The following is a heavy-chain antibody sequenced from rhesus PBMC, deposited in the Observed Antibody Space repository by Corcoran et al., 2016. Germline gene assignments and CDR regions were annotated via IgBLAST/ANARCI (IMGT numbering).Heavy chain of an antibody. D-gene: IGHD3-34*01. CDR3: ARSWGDRFDY. CDR1: GYTFTSNY. J-gene: IGHJ4*01. V-gene: IGHV1-200*01. Sequence: QVQLVQSGAEVKKPGTSVKLSCKASGYTFTSNYINWAREAPGQVLEWMGWITPSYDNTGYAQQFQGRVTMTRDTSTSTAYMELNSLRSEDTAVYYCARSWGDRFDYWGQGVLVTVSS. CDR2: ITPSYDNT.